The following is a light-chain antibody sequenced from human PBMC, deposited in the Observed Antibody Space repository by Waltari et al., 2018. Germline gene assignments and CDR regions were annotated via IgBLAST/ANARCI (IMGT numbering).Light chain of an antibody. CDR2: STN. J-gene: IGLJ3*02. CDR1: SGSVSTSDY. V-gene: IGLV8-61*01. CDR3: VLYGGNGIWV. Sequence: QTVVTQEPAFSVSPGGTITLTCALTSGSVSTSDYPSWYQQTPGQAPRTLIYSTNIRSSGVPDRFSGSISGNKAALTITGAQADDESDYYCVLYGGNGIWVFGGGTRLTVL.